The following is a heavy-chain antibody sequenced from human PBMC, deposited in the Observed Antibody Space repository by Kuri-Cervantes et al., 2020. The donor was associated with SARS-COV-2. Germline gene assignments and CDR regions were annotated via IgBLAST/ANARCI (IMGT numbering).Heavy chain of an antibody. CDR3: ARVGMDTSFGVVTRPNWFDP. Sequence: TLSLTGTVSGGSISNYGYYWSWIRQPAGKGLEWIGFIYASGGTSYNASVKSRVTISVDTSKNQSSLKLGSVSAADTAVYYCARVGMDTSFGVVTRPNWFDPWGQGTLVTVSS. CDR1: GGSISNYGYY. J-gene: IGHJ5*02. V-gene: IGHV4-61*02. D-gene: IGHD3-3*01. CDR2: IYASGGT.